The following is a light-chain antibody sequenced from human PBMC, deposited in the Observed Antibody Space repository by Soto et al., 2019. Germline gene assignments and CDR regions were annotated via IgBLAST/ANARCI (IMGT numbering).Light chain of an antibody. CDR3: CSSGGSPTYV. Sequence: QSALTQPASVSGSPGQSITISCTGTNGDVGSYDLVSWYQRYPGEAPKLIIYEVNKRPSGISNRFSGSKSGNTASLTISGLKVEDEADYYCCSSGGSPTYVFGTGTKLTVL. V-gene: IGLV2-23*02. J-gene: IGLJ1*01. CDR2: EVN. CDR1: NGDVGSYDL.